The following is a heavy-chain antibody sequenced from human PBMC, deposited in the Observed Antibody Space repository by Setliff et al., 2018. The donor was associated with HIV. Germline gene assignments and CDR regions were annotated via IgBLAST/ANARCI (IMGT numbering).Heavy chain of an antibody. CDR3: ARDSEPGTRVAGTTGLDY. Sequence: SETLSLTCTVSGGSITSSTYYWDWIRQPPGKGLEWIGSIFYSGSTYYNPSVKSRFTISRDNSKSAVYLQMNSLRPEDTALYYCARDSEPGTRVAGTTGLDYWGQGSLVTVSS. V-gene: IGHV4-39*02. CDR1: GGSITSSTYY. CDR2: IFYSGST. J-gene: IGHJ4*02. D-gene: IGHD6-19*01.